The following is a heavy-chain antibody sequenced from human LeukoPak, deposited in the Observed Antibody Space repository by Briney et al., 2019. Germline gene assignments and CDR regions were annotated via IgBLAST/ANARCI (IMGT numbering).Heavy chain of an antibody. CDR3: TRDRTTVTLFDY. J-gene: IGHJ4*02. V-gene: IGHV3-74*01. D-gene: IGHD4-17*01. Sequence: PGGSLRLSCAASGFTFSSHWMHWGRLVPGKGLVWLSRINFDGSTTGYADSVKGRFTVSRDNAKNTLYLQMNSLRAEDTAVYYCTRDRTTVTLFDYWGQGTLVTVSS. CDR1: GFTFSSHW. CDR2: INFDGSTT.